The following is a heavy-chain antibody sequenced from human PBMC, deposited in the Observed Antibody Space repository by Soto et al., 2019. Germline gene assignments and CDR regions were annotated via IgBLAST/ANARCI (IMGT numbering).Heavy chain of an antibody. D-gene: IGHD1-1*01. Sequence: LRLSCSASGFTFSSHGMHLVRQAPGKGLEWVAYIWYDGSNKNFADSVKGRSTISRDDSKNTLYLQMNSLRAEDTAVYYCARDTENGLDYWGQGTLVTVSS. J-gene: IGHJ4*02. V-gene: IGHV3-33*01. CDR2: IWYDGSNK. CDR1: GFTFSSHG. CDR3: ARDTENGLDY.